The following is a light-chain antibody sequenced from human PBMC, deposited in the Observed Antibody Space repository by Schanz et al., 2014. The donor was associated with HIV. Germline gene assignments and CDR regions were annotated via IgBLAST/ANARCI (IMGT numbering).Light chain of an antibody. CDR3: QQYGSSPWT. Sequence: EIVLTQSPGTLSLSPGERATLSCRASQSVSSYLAWYQQTPGQAPRLLIYDASKKATGIPARFSGSGSGTDFTLTISRLEPEDYAVYYRQQYGSSPWTFGQGTRVDVK. V-gene: IGKV3-20*01. CDR2: DAS. J-gene: IGKJ1*01. CDR1: QSVSSY.